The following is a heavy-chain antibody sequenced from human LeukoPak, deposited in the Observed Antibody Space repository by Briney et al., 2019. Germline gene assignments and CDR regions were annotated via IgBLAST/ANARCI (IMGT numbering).Heavy chain of an antibody. CDR3: ARESPGVTRFDP. Sequence: SVKVSCKASGGTFSSYAISWVRQAPGQGLEWMGGIIPIFGTANYAQKFQGRVTITADESTSTAYMELSSLRSEDTAVYYCARESPGVTRFDPWGQGTLVTVSS. D-gene: IGHD2-21*02. CDR1: GGTFSSYA. CDR2: IIPIFGTA. J-gene: IGHJ5*02. V-gene: IGHV1-69*01.